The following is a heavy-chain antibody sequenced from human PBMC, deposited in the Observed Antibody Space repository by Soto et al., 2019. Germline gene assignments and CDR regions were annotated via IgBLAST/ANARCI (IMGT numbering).Heavy chain of an antibody. D-gene: IGHD1-26*01. Sequence: QVQLVQSGAEVKKPGASVKVSCKASGYSFTSDDINWVRQATGQGLEWMGWMNHNSGKTGYAQKFQGRFTMTRNTSISTAYMELSSLRSEDTAVYYCERVLVGATTRWGQGTLVTVSS. J-gene: IGHJ4*02. CDR3: ERVLVGATTR. CDR1: GYSFTSDD. CDR2: MNHNSGKT. V-gene: IGHV1-8*01.